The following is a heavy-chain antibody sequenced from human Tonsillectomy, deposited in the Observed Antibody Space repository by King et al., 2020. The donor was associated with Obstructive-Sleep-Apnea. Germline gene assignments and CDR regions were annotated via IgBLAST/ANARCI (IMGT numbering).Heavy chain of an antibody. Sequence: VQLVESGGGLVQPGRSLRLSCTASGFTFGDYAMSWFRQAPGKGLEWGGFIRSKAYGGTTEYAASVKGRFTISRDDSHTIAYLQMNSLTTEETAVYYCTRMIVVTIYPYYFDYWGQGTLVTVSS. V-gene: IGHV3-49*03. J-gene: IGHJ4*02. CDR2: IRSKAYGGTT. CDR1: GFTFGDYA. D-gene: IGHD5-12*01. CDR3: TRMIVVTIYPYYFDY.